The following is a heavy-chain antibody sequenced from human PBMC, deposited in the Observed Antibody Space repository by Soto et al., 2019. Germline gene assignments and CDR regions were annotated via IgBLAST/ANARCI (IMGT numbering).Heavy chain of an antibody. D-gene: IGHD2-2*01. CDR2: ISYDGSNK. CDR1: GFTFSSYA. J-gene: IGHJ4*02. V-gene: IGHV3-30-3*01. Sequence: QVQLVESGGGVVQPGRSLRLSCAASGFTFSSYAMHWVRQAPGKGLEWVAVISYDGSNKYYADSVKGRFTISRDNSKNTLYLQMNSLRAEATAVYYCARDPRLMPFAYWGQGTLVTVSS. CDR3: ARDPRLMPFAY.